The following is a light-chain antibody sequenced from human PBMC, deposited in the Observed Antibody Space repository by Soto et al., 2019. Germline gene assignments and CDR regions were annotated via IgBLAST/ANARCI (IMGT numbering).Light chain of an antibody. CDR1: QGISSS. Sequence: DIPLTQSPSFLSASVGDRVTITCRASQGISSSLAWYQQKPGKAPNLLIYAASTLQSGVPSRFSGGGSGTEFTSTNSSLQPEDFATYYCQQLYLYPLTFGGGTKVEMK. CDR3: QQLYLYPLT. J-gene: IGKJ4*01. V-gene: IGKV1-9*01. CDR2: AAS.